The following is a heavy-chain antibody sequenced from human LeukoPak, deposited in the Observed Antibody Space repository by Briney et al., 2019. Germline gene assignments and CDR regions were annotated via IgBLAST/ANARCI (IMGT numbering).Heavy chain of an antibody. Sequence: SVKVSRKASGGTFSSYAISWVRQAPGQGLEWMGRIIPILGIANYAQKFQGRVTITADKSTSTAYMELSSLRSEDTAVYYCARVDGSSWFDYWGEGTLVTVSS. CDR3: ARVDGSSWFDY. V-gene: IGHV1-69*04. CDR2: IIPILGIA. J-gene: IGHJ4*02. D-gene: IGHD6-13*01. CDR1: GGTFSSYA.